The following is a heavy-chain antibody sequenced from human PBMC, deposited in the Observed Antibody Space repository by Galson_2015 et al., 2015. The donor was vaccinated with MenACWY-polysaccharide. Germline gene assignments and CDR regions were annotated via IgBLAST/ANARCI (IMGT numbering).Heavy chain of an antibody. CDR2: INADGSAT. CDR1: FFPFLPSF. J-gene: IGHJ4*02. CDR3: ARVLKGLVGATPDY. D-gene: IGHD1-26*01. Sequence: SLLLSFSSSFFPFLPSFLPFSLPFPGKGLVWVSRINADGSATGYADSVRGRFTISRDNAKNTLYLEMNSLRADDTAVYYCARVLKGLVGATPDYWGQGTLVTVSS. V-gene: IGHV3-74*01.